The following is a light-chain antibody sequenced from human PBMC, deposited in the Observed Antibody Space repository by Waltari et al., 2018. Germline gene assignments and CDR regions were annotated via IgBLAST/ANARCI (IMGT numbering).Light chain of an antibody. J-gene: IGKJ4*01. CDR3: QQLKSYPLT. V-gene: IGKV1-9*01. Sequence: DIQLTQSPSFLSASVGDRVTITCRASQGISSYLAWYQQNPGKAPKLLICAASTLHSGVPSRFGGSGSGTEFTLTISSLQPEDFATYYCQQLKSYPLTFGGGTKVEIK. CDR2: AAS. CDR1: QGISSY.